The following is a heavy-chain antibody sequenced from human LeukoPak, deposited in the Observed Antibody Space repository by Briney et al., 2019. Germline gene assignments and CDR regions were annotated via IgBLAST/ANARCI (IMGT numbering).Heavy chain of an antibody. D-gene: IGHD3-22*01. CDR3: ARETYYYDSSGYYYVFDY. Sequence: SETLSLTFTVSGGSISSYYWSWIRQPAGKGLEWIGRIYTSGSTNYNPSLKSRVTMSVDTSKNQFSLKLSSVTAADTAVYYCARETYYYDSSGYYYVFDYWGQGTLVTVSS. V-gene: IGHV4-4*07. CDR1: GGSISSYY. J-gene: IGHJ4*02. CDR2: IYTSGST.